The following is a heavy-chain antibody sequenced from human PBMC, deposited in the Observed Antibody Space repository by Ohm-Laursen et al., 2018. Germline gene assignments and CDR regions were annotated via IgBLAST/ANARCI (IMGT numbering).Heavy chain of an antibody. CDR3: ARVFCTSTTCYGLLDN. CDR2: ISPYNDKT. Sequence: ASVKVSCKASGYTFTSYDISWVRQAPGQGLEWMGWISPYNDKTSYPPKLQDRVTMTADTSTNTAHMELRSLRSDDTAVYYCARVFCTSTTCYGLLDNWGQGTVVTVSS. J-gene: IGHJ4*02. D-gene: IGHD2/OR15-2a*01. CDR1: GYTFTSYD. V-gene: IGHV1-18*01.